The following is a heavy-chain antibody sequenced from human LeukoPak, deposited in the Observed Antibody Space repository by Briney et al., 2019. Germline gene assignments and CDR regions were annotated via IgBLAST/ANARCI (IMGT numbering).Heavy chain of an antibody. CDR1: GGSISSYY. CDR2: IYYSGST. J-gene: IGHJ4*02. V-gene: IGHV4-59*01. D-gene: IGHD6-19*01. CDR3: ARSSGWYFHY. Sequence: PSETLSLTCTVSGGSISSYYWSWIRQPPGKGLEWIGYIYYSGSTNYNPSLKSRVTISVDTSKNQFSLKLSSVTAADTAVYFCARSSGWYFHYWGQGTLVTVSS.